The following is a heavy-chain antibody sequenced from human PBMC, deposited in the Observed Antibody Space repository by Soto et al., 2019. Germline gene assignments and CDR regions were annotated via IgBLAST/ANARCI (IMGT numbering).Heavy chain of an antibody. J-gene: IGHJ3*02. Sequence: SETLSLTCTVSCGSISSGDYYWSWIRQPPGKGLEWIGYIYYSGSTYYNPSLKSRVTISVDTSKNQFSLKLSSVTAADTAVYYCARVSPISVVVVIHSAFDIWGRGTMVTVSS. CDR1: CGSISSGDYY. CDR2: IYYSGST. D-gene: IGHD3-22*01. V-gene: IGHV4-30-4*01. CDR3: ARVSPISVVVVIHSAFDI.